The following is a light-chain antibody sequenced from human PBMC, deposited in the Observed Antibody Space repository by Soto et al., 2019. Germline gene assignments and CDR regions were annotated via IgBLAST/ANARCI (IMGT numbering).Light chain of an antibody. CDR1: QSVSSSY. Sequence: EIMLTQSPGTLSLSPGERATLSCRASQSVSSSYLAWYQQKPGQAPRLLIYGASSRATGIPDRFSGSGSGTDFTLTISRLEPEDFAVYYCQQYGSSPLLTFGGGTKVEIK. J-gene: IGKJ4*01. V-gene: IGKV3-20*01. CDR3: QQYGSSPLLT. CDR2: GAS.